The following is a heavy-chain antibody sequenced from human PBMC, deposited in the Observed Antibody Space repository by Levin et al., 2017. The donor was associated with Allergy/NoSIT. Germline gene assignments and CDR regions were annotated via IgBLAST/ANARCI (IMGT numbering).Heavy chain of an antibody. CDR1: GFTFTSYS. Sequence: GGSLRLSCAASGFTFTSYSMNWVRQVPGKGLEWISYIRPNNDIRSYADSVKGRFTISRDNAKNSLYLQMDSLRAADTAVYYCARDHSWSSDSWGQGTLVTVSS. CDR2: IRPNNDIR. D-gene: IGHD2-8*02. V-gene: IGHV3-48*04. CDR3: ARDHSWSSDS. J-gene: IGHJ4*02.